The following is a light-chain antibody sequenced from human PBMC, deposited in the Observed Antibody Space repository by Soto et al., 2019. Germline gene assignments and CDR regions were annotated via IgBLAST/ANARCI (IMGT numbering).Light chain of an antibody. CDR1: QSVGSNY. CDR3: QQYGSSPLIT. Sequence: EIVLTQSPGTLYLSPGERATLSCRASQSVGSNYLAWYQQKPGQAPRLLIYGASSRATGIPDRFSGSGSGTGFTLTISRLEPQDFEVYYCQQYGSSPLITFGQGTRLEIK. V-gene: IGKV3-20*01. J-gene: IGKJ5*01. CDR2: GAS.